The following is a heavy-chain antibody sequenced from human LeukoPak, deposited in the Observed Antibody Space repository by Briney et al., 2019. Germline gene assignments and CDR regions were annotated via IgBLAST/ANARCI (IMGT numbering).Heavy chain of an antibody. CDR1: VYTFTTFA. D-gene: IGHD2-15*01. V-gene: IGHV1-18*01. J-gene: IGHJ4*02. CDR3: AREGSGSYCSGGSCSLDYFDY. Sequence: ASVKVSCKAAVYTFTTFAITCVRQAPGQGLEWMGWISAYNGNTNYAQKLQGRVTMTTDTSTSTAYMELRSLRSDDTAVYYCAREGSGSYCSGGSCSLDYFDYWGQGTLVTVSS. CDR2: ISAYNGNT.